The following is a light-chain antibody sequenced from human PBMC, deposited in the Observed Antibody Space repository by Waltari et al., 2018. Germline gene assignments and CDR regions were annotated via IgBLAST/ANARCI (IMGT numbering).Light chain of an antibody. Sequence: QSVLTQPPSVSGDPGQRVTISCTGSTSNIGGYFVYWYQQFPGTAPKLLIYDNNKRPSGISDRFSGSKSGTSASLTITGLQPGDEADYYCGTWDSSLSGHIFGAGTRLTVL. CDR3: GTWDSSLSGHI. CDR2: DNN. V-gene: IGLV1-51*01. J-gene: IGLJ1*01. CDR1: TSNIGGYF.